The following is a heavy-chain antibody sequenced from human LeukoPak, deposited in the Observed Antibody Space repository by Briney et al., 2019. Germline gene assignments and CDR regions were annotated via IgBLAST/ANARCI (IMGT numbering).Heavy chain of an antibody. D-gene: IGHD3-3*01. Sequence: SETPSLTCAVYGGSFSGYYWTGIRQFPARGLGWIVEINYSGSTNSNPSLKSRVTISVDTSKNQFSLKMTSVTAADTAVYYCARRVTIIYYMDVWGEGTTVTVSS. V-gene: IGHV4-34*01. J-gene: IGHJ6*03. CDR3: ARRVTIIYYMDV. CDR2: INYSGST. CDR1: GGSFSGYY.